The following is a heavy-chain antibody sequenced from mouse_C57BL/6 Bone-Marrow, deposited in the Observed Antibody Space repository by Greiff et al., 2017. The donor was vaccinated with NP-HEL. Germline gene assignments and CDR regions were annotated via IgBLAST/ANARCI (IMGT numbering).Heavy chain of an antibody. CDR3: AKAYYSNLDYYAMDY. CDR2: INPNYGTT. CDR1: GYSFTDYN. J-gene: IGHJ4*01. V-gene: IGHV1-39*01. Sequence: EVQLQQSGPELVKPGASVKISCKASGYSFTDYNMNWVKQSNGKSLEWIGVINPNYGTTSYNQKFKGKATLTVDQSSSTAYMQLNSLTSEDSAVYYCAKAYYSNLDYYAMDYWGQGTSVTVSS. D-gene: IGHD2-5*01.